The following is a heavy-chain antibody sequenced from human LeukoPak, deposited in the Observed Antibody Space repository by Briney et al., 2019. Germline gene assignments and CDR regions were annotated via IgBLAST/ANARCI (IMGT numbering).Heavy chain of an antibody. J-gene: IGHJ6*04. Sequence: PSQTLSLTCTVSGGSISSGGYYWSWIRQPAGTGLEWIGRTYASGSTNYNPSLKSRITISIDRSKNQFSLKLSSVTAADTAVFYCARREWGYAVSVWGKGTTVIVSS. CDR3: ARREWGYAVSV. D-gene: IGHD2-2*01. CDR2: TYASGST. CDR1: GGSISSGGYY. V-gene: IGHV4-61*02.